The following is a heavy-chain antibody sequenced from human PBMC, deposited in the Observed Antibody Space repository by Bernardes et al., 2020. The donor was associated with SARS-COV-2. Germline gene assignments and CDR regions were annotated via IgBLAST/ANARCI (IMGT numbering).Heavy chain of an antibody. CDR1: GFTFAGYV. J-gene: IGHJ4*02. V-gene: IGHV3-23*01. Sequence: LRLSCAASGFTFAGYVMSWVRQAPGKGLEWVSGISGSGGSTYYTDSVKGRFTISRDNSKNTLYLQMNSLRPEDTALYYCAKDYETGELGIAVEGFCGHWGQGTLVTVSS. CDR2: ISGSGGST. CDR3: AKDYETGELGIAVEGFCGH. D-gene: IGHD2-2*03.